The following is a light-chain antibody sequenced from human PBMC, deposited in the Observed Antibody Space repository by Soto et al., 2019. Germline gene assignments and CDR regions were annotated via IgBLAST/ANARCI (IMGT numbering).Light chain of an antibody. Sequence: VVMTQSRATLSVSPGERATLSCRASQSVSSNLAWYQQRPGQAPRLLIHDASHRAAGIPARFSGSGFGTDFTLTISSLEPEDAAVYYCQQRSNWPPITFGQGTRLEI. J-gene: IGKJ5*01. CDR3: QQRSNWPPIT. V-gene: IGKV3-11*01. CDR1: QSVSSN. CDR2: DAS.